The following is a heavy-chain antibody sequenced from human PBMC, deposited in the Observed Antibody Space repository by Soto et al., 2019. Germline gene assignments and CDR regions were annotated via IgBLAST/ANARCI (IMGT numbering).Heavy chain of an antibody. D-gene: IGHD1-26*01. Sequence: QFQLVQSGAEVKKPGASVKVSCKASGYTCTSYGISWVRQAPGQGLEWMGWISAYNGNTNYAQNLQGRVTMTTDTSTSTDYMDLRSMRSDDTAVYYCARDAGVSGELYYWVQGTLVTVSS. V-gene: IGHV1-18*01. CDR1: GYTCTSYG. CDR3: ARDAGVSGELYY. J-gene: IGHJ4*02. CDR2: ISAYNGNT.